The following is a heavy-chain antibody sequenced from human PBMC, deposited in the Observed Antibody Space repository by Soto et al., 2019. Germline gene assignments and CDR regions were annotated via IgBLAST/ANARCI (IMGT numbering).Heavy chain of an antibody. V-gene: IGHV3-33*01. J-gene: IGHJ4*02. CDR1: GFTFSSYG. CDR3: ARAPYSSSWSIFDY. CDR2: IWYDGSNK. D-gene: IGHD6-13*01. Sequence: GGSLRLSCAASGFTFSSYGMHWVRQAPGKGLEWVAVIWYDGSNKYYADSVKGRFTISRDNSKNTLYLQMNSLRAEDTAVYYCARAPYSSSWSIFDYWGQGTLVTVSS.